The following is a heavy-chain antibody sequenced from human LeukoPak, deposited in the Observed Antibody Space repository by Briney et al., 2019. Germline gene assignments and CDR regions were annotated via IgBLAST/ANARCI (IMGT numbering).Heavy chain of an antibody. CDR2: ISYDGSNK. D-gene: IGHD3-10*01. CDR1: GFTFSSYA. V-gene: IGHV3-30-3*01. CDR3: ARSSSGSYYMKGNYFDY. J-gene: IGHJ4*02. Sequence: GRSLRLSCAASGFTFSSYAMHWVRQAPGKGLEWVAVISYDGSNKYYADSVKGRFTISRDNSKNTLYLQMNSLRAEDTAVYYCARSSSGSYYMKGNYFDYWGQGTLVTVSS.